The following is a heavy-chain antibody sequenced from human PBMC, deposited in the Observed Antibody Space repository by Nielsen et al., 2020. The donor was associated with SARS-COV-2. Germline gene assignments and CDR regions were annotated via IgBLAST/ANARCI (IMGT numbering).Heavy chain of an antibody. J-gene: IGHJ6*02. D-gene: IGHD3-3*01. CDR1: GFTFSSYA. Sequence: GESLKISCAASGFTFSSYAMHWVRQAPGKGLEWVAVISYDGSNKYYADSVKGRFTISRDNSKNTLYLQMNSLRAEDTAVYYCARNLYYDFWSGIGYYYYGMDVWGQGTTVTVSS. CDR2: ISYDGSNK. V-gene: IGHV3-30-3*01. CDR3: ARNLYYDFWSGIGYYYYGMDV.